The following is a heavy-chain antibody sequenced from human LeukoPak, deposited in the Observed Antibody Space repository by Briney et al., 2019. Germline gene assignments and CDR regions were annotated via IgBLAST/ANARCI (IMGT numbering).Heavy chain of an antibody. D-gene: IGHD3-16*01. J-gene: IGHJ3*02. Sequence: GGSLRLSCAASGFTFSNYGMHWVRQAPGKGLEWVSSISSSSSYIYYADSVKGRFTISRDNAKNSLYLQMNSLRAEDTAVYYCARDGGDEAFDIWGQGTMVTVSS. V-gene: IGHV3-21*01. CDR2: ISSSSSYI. CDR3: ARDGGDEAFDI. CDR1: GFTFSNYG.